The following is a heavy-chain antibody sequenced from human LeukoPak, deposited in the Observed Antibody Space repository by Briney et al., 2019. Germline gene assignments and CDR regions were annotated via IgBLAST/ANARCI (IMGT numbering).Heavy chain of an antibody. V-gene: IGHV4-59*01. CDR3: AQITPGDYARERSNWFDP. D-gene: IGHD4-17*01. Sequence: PSETLSLTCTVYSVCISSYYWSWIRQPPGKGLEWIGCIYFSGSDNYNPSFKSRVTISVDTSKTQFSLKRSSVTAASAAVYHVAQITPGDYARERSNWFDPCGQGALVTVSS. CDR2: IYFSGSD. J-gene: IGHJ5*02. CDR1: SVCISSYY.